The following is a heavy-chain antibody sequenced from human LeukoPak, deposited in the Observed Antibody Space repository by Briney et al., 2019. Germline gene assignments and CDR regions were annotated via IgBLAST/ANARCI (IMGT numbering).Heavy chain of an antibody. CDR2: ISNDGSFK. CDR3: AKDGFCSSTSCYPNHFNS. J-gene: IGHJ4*02. V-gene: IGHV3-30*18. CDR1: GFTFSSYA. D-gene: IGHD2-2*03. Sequence: PGRSLRLSCAASGFTFSSYAMHWVRQAPGKGLEWVALISNDGSFKLYADSVKGRFTISRDDSKNTLDLQLSSLRAEDTAVYYCAKDGFCSSTSCYPNHFNSWGQGTLVTVSS.